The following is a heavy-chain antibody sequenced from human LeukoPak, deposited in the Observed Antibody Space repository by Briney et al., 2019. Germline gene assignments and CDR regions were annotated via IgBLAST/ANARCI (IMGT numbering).Heavy chain of an antibody. Sequence: ASVKVSCKASGYTFTGYYMHWVRQAPGQGLEWMGRINPNSGGTNYAQKFQGRVTMTRDTSISTAYMELSRLRSDDTAVYYCARVRESGLLFRQWGQGTLVTVSS. D-gene: IGHD2-21*02. V-gene: IGHV1-2*06. CDR3: ARVRESGLLFRQ. CDR2: INPNSGGT. CDR1: GYTFTGYY. J-gene: IGHJ4*02.